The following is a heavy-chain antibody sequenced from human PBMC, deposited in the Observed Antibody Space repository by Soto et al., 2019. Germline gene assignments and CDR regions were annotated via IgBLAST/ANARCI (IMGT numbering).Heavy chain of an antibody. V-gene: IGHV3-72*01. Sequence: EVQLVESGGGLVQPGGSLRLSCAASGFMFSDHFMEWVRQAPGKGLEWVGRAKNKIGHYMTEYAASVKGRFTISRDESKNSLFLQMNSLETEDTAVYYCTSPQRSCRDWHYYWCQGTLVTVSS. CDR2: AKNKIGHYMT. D-gene: IGHD2-2*01. J-gene: IGHJ4*02. CDR1: GFMFSDHF. CDR3: TSPQRSCRDWHYY.